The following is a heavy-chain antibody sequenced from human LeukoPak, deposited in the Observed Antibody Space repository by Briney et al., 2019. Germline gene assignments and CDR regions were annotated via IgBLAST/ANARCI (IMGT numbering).Heavy chain of an antibody. CDR3: ARDHNWGFDY. V-gene: IGHV3-69-1*01. CDR1: GFTCSDYP. J-gene: IGHJ4*02. Sequence: PGGSLRLSCAASGFTCSDYPMNWVRQTPGKGLEWVSYISSTGVIYYADSVRGRFSISRDNAMNSVYMQMNSLRAEDTALYYCARDHNWGFDYWGRGTLVTVSS. CDR2: ISSTGVI. D-gene: IGHD7-27*01.